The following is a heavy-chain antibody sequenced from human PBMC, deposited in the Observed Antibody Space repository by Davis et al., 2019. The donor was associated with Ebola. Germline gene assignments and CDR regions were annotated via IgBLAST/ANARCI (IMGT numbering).Heavy chain of an antibody. Sequence: ASVKVSCKASGYTFTNYYMHWVRQAPGQGLEWMGMINPNDGRTIYAQKFQGRVTMTRNTSISTAYMELSSLRSEDTAVYYCARGYSGSLLRRNWLDPWGQGILVTVS. CDR1: GYTFTNYY. J-gene: IGHJ5*02. V-gene: IGHV1-46*01. CDR2: INPNDGRT. CDR3: ARGYSGSLLRRNWLDP. D-gene: IGHD1-26*01.